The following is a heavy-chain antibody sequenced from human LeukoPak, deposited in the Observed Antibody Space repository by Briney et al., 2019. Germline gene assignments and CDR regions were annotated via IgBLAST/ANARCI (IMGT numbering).Heavy chain of an antibody. CDR3: ARARGFQYFDY. V-gene: IGHV1-46*01. Sequence: ASVKVSCKASGNTLFIYHLHWVRQAPGQGLEWMGIIYPSGGSTSYAQKFLGRVTMTRDTSTSTIYMELSSLRSEDTAIYYCARARGFQYFDYWGQGTSVTVSS. CDR1: GNTLFIYH. J-gene: IGHJ4*02. D-gene: IGHD3-10*01. CDR2: IYPSGGST.